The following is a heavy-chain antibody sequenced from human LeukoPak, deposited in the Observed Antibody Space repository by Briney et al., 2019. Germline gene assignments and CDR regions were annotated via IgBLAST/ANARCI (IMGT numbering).Heavy chain of an antibody. CDR1: GFTFSSYA. CDR2: ISVSGGST. J-gene: IGHJ4*02. CDR3: AKVTVMVPPTYFDY. V-gene: IGHV3-23*01. Sequence: GGSLRLSCAASGFTFSSYAMSWVRQAPGKGLEWVSAISVSGGSTYYADPVKGRFTISRDNSKNTLYLQMNSLRAEDTAVYYCAKVTVMVPPTYFDYWGQGTLVTVSS. D-gene: IGHD5-18*01.